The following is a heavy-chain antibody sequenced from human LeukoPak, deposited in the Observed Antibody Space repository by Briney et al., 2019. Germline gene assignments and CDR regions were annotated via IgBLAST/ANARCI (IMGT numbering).Heavy chain of an antibody. J-gene: IGHJ4*02. D-gene: IGHD6-13*01. Sequence: GGSLRLSCAASGSTFSSYGMHWVRQAPGKGLEWVAFIRYDGSNKYYADSVKGRFTISRDNSKNTLYLQMNSLRAEDTAVYYCAKDRDHSYSSSWPLFDYWGQGTLVTVSS. CDR3: AKDRDHSYSSSWPLFDY. CDR2: IRYDGSNK. CDR1: GSTFSSYG. V-gene: IGHV3-30*02.